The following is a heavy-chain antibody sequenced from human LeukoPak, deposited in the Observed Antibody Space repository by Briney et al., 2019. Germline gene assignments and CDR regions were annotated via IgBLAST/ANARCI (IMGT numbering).Heavy chain of an antibody. J-gene: IGHJ1*01. V-gene: IGHV3-64*01. D-gene: IGHD3-10*01. CDR3: ARNYYGSGSYGAEYFQH. CDR2: ISSNGGST. Sequence: GGSPRLSCAASGFTFSSYAMHWVRQAPGKGLEYVSAISSNGGSTYYANSVKGRFTISRDNSKNTLYLQMGSLRAEDMAVYYRARNYYGSGSYGAEYFQHWGQGTLVTVSS. CDR1: GFTFSSYA.